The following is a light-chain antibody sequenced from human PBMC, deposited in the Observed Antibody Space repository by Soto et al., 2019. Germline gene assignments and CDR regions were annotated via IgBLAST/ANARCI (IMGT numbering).Light chain of an antibody. CDR2: EVS. J-gene: IGLJ1*01. CDR3: SSYTSSSSYV. Sequence: QSARIQPASGCGSPSQTITISCTRTSRDVGGYNYVSWYQQHQGKAHKLVIYEVSNRPSGVSNRFSGSKSGNTASLTISGLQAEDEADYYCSSYTSSSSYVFGTGTKVTVL. V-gene: IGLV2-14*01. CDR1: SRDVGGYNY.